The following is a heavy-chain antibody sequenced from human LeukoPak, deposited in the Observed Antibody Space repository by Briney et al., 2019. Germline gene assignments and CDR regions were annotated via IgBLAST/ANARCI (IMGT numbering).Heavy chain of an antibody. J-gene: IGHJ4*02. CDR3: AKDLTGTSTYYFDY. Sequence: GGSPRLSCAASGFTFSSYGMHWVRQAPGKGLEWVAVIWYDGSNKYYADSVKGRFTISRDNSKNTLYLQMNSLRAEDTAVYYCAKDLTGTSTYYFDYWGQGTLVTVSS. V-gene: IGHV3-33*06. CDR1: GFTFSSYG. CDR2: IWYDGSNK. D-gene: IGHD1-20*01.